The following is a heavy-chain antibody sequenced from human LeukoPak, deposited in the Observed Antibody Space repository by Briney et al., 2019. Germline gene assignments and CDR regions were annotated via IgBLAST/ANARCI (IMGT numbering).Heavy chain of an antibody. Sequence: SETLSLTCTVSGGSISSYYWSWIRQPPGKGLEWIGYIYYNGSTKYNPSLKSRVTMSVDTSRNQFSLKLSSVTAADTAVYYCAREDYYGTNFDYWGQGTLVTVSS. V-gene: IGHV4-59*12. CDR3: AREDYYGTNFDY. D-gene: IGHD3-10*01. J-gene: IGHJ4*02. CDR2: IYYNGST. CDR1: GGSISSYY.